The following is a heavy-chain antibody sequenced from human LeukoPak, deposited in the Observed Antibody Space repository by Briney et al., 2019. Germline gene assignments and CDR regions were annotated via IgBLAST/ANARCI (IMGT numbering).Heavy chain of an antibody. CDR2: IWYDGSIK. D-gene: IGHD2-8*01. Sequence: GGSLRLSCAASGFTFSSYGMHWVRQAPGKGLEWVAVIWYDGSIKYYGDSVRGRFTISRDNPKNTLYLQMNSLRAEDTAVYYCARDRCTNGVCYYDYWGQGTLVTVSS. CDR3: ARDRCTNGVCYYDY. J-gene: IGHJ4*02. V-gene: IGHV3-33*08. CDR1: GFTFSSYG.